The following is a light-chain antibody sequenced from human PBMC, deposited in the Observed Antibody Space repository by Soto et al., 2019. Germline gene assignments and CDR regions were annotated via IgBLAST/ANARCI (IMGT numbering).Light chain of an antibody. CDR1: QSVSNW. Sequence: DIQMTQSPSALSASVGDRVTITCRASQSVSNWLAWYRQKPGEAPKLLIYGGSTFERGVPSRFSGSGSGTEFTLTISSLQPDDFATFYCQQYDTYSRTFGQGTKVEVK. V-gene: IGKV1-5*03. J-gene: IGKJ4*01. CDR3: QQYDTYSRT. CDR2: GGS.